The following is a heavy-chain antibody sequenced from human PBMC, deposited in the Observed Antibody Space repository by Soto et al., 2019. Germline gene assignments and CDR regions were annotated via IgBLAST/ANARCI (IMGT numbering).Heavy chain of an antibody. CDR2: IYYSGTT. CDR3: ARCSLVVVPAPGFDP. Sequence: TLSLTCTVSGGSISSGGYYWSWIRQHPGKGLEWIGYIYYSGTTYYNPSLKSRVTISVDTSKNQFSLKLSSVSAADTALYYCARCSLVVVPAPGFDPWGRGTLVTVS. V-gene: IGHV4-31*03. D-gene: IGHD2-2*01. J-gene: IGHJ5*02. CDR1: GGSISSGGYY.